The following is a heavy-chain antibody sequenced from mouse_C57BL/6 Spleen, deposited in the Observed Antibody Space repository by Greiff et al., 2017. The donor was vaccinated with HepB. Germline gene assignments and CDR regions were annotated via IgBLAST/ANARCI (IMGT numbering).Heavy chain of an antibody. CDR2: IYPGGGYT. V-gene: IGHV1-63*01. CDR3: ARVGAEDGDSYAMDY. Sequence: QVQLQQSGAELVRPGTSVKMSCKASGYTFTNYCIGWAKQRPGHGLEWIGDIYPGGGYTNYNEKFKGKATLTADKSSSTAYMQFSNLTSEDSAIYYYARVGAEDGDSYAMDYWGQGTTVTVSS. D-gene: IGHD2-13*01. CDR1: GYTFTNYC. J-gene: IGHJ4*01.